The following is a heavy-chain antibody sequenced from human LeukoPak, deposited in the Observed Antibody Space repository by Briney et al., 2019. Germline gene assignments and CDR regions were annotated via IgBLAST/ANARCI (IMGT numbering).Heavy chain of an antibody. V-gene: IGHV4-59*12. CDR3: ARDSEGWGSGYYYYMDV. Sequence: PSETLSLTCTVSGGSISSYYWSWIRQPPGKGLEWIGYIYYSGSTNYNPSLKSRVTISVDTSKNQFSLKLSSVTAADTAVYFCARDSEGWGSGYYYYMDVWGKGTTVTVSS. CDR1: GGSISSYY. J-gene: IGHJ6*03. D-gene: IGHD3-16*01. CDR2: IYYSGST.